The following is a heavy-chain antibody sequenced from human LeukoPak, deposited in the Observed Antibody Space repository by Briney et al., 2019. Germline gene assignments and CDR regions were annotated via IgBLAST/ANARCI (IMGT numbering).Heavy chain of an antibody. CDR2: ISYDGSNK. CDR3: ARDQGGLSSGWFY. D-gene: IGHD6-19*01. CDR1: GFTFSSYA. Sequence: GRSLRLSCAASGFTFSSYAMHWVRQAPGKGLEWVAVISYDGSNKYYADSMKGRFTISRDNSKNTLYLQMNSLRAEDTAVYYCARDQGGLSSGWFYWGQGTLVTVSS. V-gene: IGHV3-30-3*01. J-gene: IGHJ4*02.